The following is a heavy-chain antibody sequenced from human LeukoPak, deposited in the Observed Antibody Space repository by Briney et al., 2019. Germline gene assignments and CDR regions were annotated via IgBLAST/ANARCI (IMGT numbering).Heavy chain of an antibody. CDR2: ISGSGGST. D-gene: IGHD6-13*01. J-gene: IGHJ4*02. V-gene: IGHV3-23*01. Sequence: GGSLRLSCAASGFTFSSYAMILFRQAPGKGLEWVSAISGSGGSTYYADSVKGRFTISRDNSKNTLYLQMNSLRAEDTAVYYCANSAGIAAAGYYFDYWGQGTLVTVSS. CDR3: ANSAGIAAAGYYFDY. CDR1: GFTFSSYA.